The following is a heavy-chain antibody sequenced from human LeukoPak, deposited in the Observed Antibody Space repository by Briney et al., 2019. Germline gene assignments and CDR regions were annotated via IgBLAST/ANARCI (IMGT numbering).Heavy chain of an antibody. D-gene: IGHD3-3*01. Sequence: GGSLRLSCAASGFTFSSYWMHWVRQAPGKGLEWVSAISGSGGSTYYADSVKGRFTISRDNSKNTLYLQMNSLRAEDTAVYYCAKDPRITIFGVVRRRGGYFDYWGQGTLVTVSS. CDR3: AKDPRITIFGVVRRRGGYFDY. J-gene: IGHJ4*02. V-gene: IGHV3-23*01. CDR1: GFTFSSYW. CDR2: ISGSGGST.